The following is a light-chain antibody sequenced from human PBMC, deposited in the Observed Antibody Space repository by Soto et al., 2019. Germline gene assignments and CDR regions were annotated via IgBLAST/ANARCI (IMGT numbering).Light chain of an antibody. CDR1: SSDVGGYDF. V-gene: IGLV2-11*01. J-gene: IGLJ3*02. Sequence: QSALTQPASVSGSPGQSITISCTGTSSDVGGYDFVSWYQHHPGKVPKLMIYDVSKRPSGVPDRFSGSKSGNTASLTISGLQAEDEADYYCCSYAGSYTSRFGGGTKLTVL. CDR2: DVS. CDR3: CSYAGSYTSR.